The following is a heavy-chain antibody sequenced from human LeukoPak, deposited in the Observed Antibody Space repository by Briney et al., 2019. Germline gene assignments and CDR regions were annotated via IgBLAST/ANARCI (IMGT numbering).Heavy chain of an antibody. V-gene: IGHV3-23*01. CDR3: AKDGDYYGSGSYYNQPRTFDY. Sequence: GGSLRLSCAASGFTFSSYAMSWVRQAPGKGLEWVSAISGSGGSTYYADSVKGRFTISRDNSKNTLYLQMNSLRAEDTAVYYCAKDGDYYGSGSYYNQPRTFDYWGQGTLVTVSS. J-gene: IGHJ4*02. D-gene: IGHD3-10*01. CDR2: ISGSGGST. CDR1: GFTFSSYA.